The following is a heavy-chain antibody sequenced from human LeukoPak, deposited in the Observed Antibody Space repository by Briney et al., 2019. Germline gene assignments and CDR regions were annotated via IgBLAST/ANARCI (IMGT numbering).Heavy chain of an antibody. D-gene: IGHD3-22*01. CDR3: ARGQAYYYDSSGYYSDAFDI. J-gene: IGHJ3*02. V-gene: IGHV3-30-3*01. Sequence: PGRSLRLSCAASGFTFSSYAMHWVRQAPGKGLEGGAVISYDGSNKYYADSVKGRFTISRDNSKNTLYLQMNSLRAEDTAVYYCARGQAYYYDSSGYYSDAFDIWGQGTMVTVSS. CDR1: GFTFSSYA. CDR2: ISYDGSNK.